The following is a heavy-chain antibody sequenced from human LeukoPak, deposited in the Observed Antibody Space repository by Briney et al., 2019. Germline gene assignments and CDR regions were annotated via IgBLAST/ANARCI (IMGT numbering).Heavy chain of an antibody. Sequence: GGSLRLSCTASGFTFGDYAMSWVRQAPGKGLEWVGLIRSKAYGGTTEYAASVKGRFTISRDDSKSIAYLQMNSLKTEDTAVYYCTRAPAALFDYWGQGTLVTVSS. D-gene: IGHD2-2*01. J-gene: IGHJ4*02. V-gene: IGHV3-49*04. CDR2: IRSKAYGGTT. CDR1: GFTFGDYA. CDR3: TRAPAALFDY.